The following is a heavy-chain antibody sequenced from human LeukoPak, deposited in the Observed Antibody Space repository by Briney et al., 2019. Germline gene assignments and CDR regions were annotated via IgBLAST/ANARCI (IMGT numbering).Heavy chain of an antibody. CDR3: AREGEVPHCSGGSCYDY. CDR1: GCSISSYY. CDR2: IYYSGST. V-gene: IGHV4-59*01. J-gene: IGHJ4*02. D-gene: IGHD2-15*01. Sequence: PSETLSLTCNVSGCSISSYYLSWIRQAPGKGLEWIGCIYYSGSTNYNPSLKSRVTMSVDTSKNQFSLKLNSVTAADTAVYYCAREGEVPHCSGGSCYDYWGQGTLVTVSP.